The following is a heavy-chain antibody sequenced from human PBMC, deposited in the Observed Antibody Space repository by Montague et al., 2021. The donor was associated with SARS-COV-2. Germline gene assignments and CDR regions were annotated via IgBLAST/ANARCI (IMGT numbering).Heavy chain of an antibody. CDR3: ARHTSAWYDYFED. D-gene: IGHD6-19*01. V-gene: IGHV4-4*07. Sequence: SETLSLTCTVSGGSISTYYWSWIRQPAGKGLEWIGRIYTNETTNYNPSLKSRVTMSVDTSRNQFSLKLSSVTAADTAIYYCARHTSAWYDYFEDWGQGTLVTVSS. CDR1: GGSISTYY. J-gene: IGHJ4*02. CDR2: IYTNETT.